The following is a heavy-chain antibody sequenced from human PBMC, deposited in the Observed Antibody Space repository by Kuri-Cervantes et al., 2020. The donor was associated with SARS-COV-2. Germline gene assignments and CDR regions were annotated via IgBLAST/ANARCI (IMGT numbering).Heavy chain of an antibody. Sequence: GGSLRLSCAASGFTFSSYGMHWVRQAPGKGLEWVAVISYDGSNKDYTASGKGRFTISRDNSQNTLYLQMKNLRTEDTALYYCARDRVGVHDSWGQGTLVTVSS. V-gene: IGHV3-30*19. CDR1: GFTFSSYG. J-gene: IGHJ4*02. CDR3: ARDRVGVHDS. CDR2: ISYDGSNK. D-gene: IGHD2-21*01.